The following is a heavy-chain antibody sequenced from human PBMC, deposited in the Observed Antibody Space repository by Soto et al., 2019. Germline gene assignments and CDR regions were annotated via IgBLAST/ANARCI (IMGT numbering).Heavy chain of an antibody. J-gene: IGHJ3*02. CDR2: IKQDGSEK. V-gene: IGHV3-7*01. D-gene: IGHD3-3*01. CDR1: GFTFSSYW. CDR3: ARDRYYGTHDAFDT. Sequence: GGSLRLSCAASGFTFSSYWMSWVRQAPGKGLEWVANIKQDGSEKYYVDSVKGRFTISRDNAKNSLYLQMNSLRAEDTAVYYCARDRYYGTHDAFDTWGQGTMVTVSS.